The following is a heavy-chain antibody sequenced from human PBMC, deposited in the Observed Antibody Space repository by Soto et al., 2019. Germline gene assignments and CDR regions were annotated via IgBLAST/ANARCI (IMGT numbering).Heavy chain of an antibody. D-gene: IGHD2-2*01. CDR1: GYSFTSYW. J-gene: IGHJ4*02. CDR3: ARQTYCSSTSCYPVDS. V-gene: IGHV5-51*01. CDR2: IYLGDSDT. Sequence: PGESLKISCKGSGYSFTSYWIGWVRQMRGKGLEWTWIIYLGDSDTRYSPSFQGQVTISADKSISTAYLQWSSLKASDTAMYYCARQTYCSSTSCYPVDSWGQGTLVTLSS.